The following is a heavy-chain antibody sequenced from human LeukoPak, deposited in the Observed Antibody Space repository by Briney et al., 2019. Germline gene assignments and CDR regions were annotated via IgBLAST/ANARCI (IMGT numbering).Heavy chain of an antibody. CDR3: ANNLVWGYSYGIAFDY. Sequence: GGSLRLSCAASGFTFGSYAMSWVRQAPGKGLEWVSAISGSGGSTYYADSVKGRFTISRDNSKNTLYLQMNSLRAEDTAVYYCANNLVWGYSYGIAFDYWGQGTLVTVSS. CDR2: ISGSGGST. J-gene: IGHJ4*02. D-gene: IGHD5-18*01. V-gene: IGHV3-23*01. CDR1: GFTFGSYA.